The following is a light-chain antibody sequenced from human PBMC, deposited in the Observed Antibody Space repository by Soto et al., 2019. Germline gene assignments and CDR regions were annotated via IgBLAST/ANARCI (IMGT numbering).Light chain of an antibody. J-gene: IGKJ4*01. CDR3: QQYHDWPLT. CDR1: QSVSGH. CDR2: DAS. Sequence: EIVMTQSPATLSVSPGERATLSCRASQSVSGHLAWYQQNPGQAPSLLIYDASTRATGIPARFSGSGSSTEFTLTISSLQSEDFAVYYCQQYHDWPLTFGGGTKVEIK. V-gene: IGKV3-15*01.